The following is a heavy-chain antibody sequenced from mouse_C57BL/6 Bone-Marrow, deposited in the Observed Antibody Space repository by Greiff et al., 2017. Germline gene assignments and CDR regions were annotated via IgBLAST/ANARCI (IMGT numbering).Heavy chain of an antibody. CDR2: IYPRSGNT. Sequence: QVQLQQSGAELARPGASVKLSCKASGYTFTSYGISWVKQRTGQGLEWIGEIYPRSGNTYYNEKFKGKATLTADKSSSTAYMELRSLTSEDSAVYVCARARGYGYAWFAYWGQGTLVTVSA. CDR1: GYTFTSYG. V-gene: IGHV1-81*01. D-gene: IGHD2-2*01. J-gene: IGHJ3*01. CDR3: ARARGYGYAWFAY.